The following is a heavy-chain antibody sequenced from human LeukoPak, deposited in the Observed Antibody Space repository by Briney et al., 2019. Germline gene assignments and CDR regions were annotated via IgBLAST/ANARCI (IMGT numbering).Heavy chain of an antibody. Sequence: ASVKVSCKASGYTFTGYYMHWVRQAPGQGLEWMGRIYPNSGGTNYAQKFQGRVAMTRDTSISTAYMELSRLRSDDTAVYYCAALLAASGNWFDPWGQGTLVTVSS. CDR1: GYTFTGYY. D-gene: IGHD6-13*01. CDR3: AALLAASGNWFDP. CDR2: IYPNSGGT. J-gene: IGHJ5*02. V-gene: IGHV1-2*06.